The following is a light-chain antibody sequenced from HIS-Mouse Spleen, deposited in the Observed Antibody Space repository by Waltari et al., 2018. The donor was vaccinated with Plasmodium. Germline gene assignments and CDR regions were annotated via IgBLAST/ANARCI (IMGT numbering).Light chain of an antibody. J-gene: IGLJ2*01. CDR3: QSADSSGTYRV. Sequence: SYELTQPPSVSVSPGQTARITCSGDALPKQYAYWYQQKPGQAPVLVIYKDSERPSGSPEGFSGSSSGTTVTLTSSGVQAEDEADYYCQSADSSGTYRVFGGGTKLTVL. CDR1: ALPKQY. V-gene: IGLV3-25*03. CDR2: KDS.